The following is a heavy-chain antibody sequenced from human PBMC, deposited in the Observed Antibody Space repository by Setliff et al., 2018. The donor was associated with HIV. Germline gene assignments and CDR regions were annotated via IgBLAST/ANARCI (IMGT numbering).Heavy chain of an antibody. D-gene: IGHD3-3*01. CDR1: GGSITSGHYY. V-gene: IGHV4-39*01. CDR2: IHFSGTT. Sequence: SETLSLICTVSGGSITSGHYYWGWIRQPPGKGLEWIGNIHFSGTTYYNPSLKGRVTIYVATSKKQFFLNLSSLTAADTAVYYCARPSLGIGGGSNFDNWGRGTLVTVSS. J-gene: IGHJ4*02. CDR3: ARPSLGIGGGSNFDN.